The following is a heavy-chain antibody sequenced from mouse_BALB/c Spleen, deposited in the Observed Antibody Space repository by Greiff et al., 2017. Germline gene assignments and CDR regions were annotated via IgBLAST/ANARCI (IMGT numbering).Heavy chain of an antibody. CDR3: ARDGYDGFAY. J-gene: IGHJ3*01. V-gene: IGHV1-82*01. CDR2: IYPGDGDT. CDR1: GYAFSSSW. D-gene: IGHD2-2*01. Sequence: VQLQQSGPELVKPGASVKISCKASGYAFSSSWMNWVKQRPGQGLEWIGRIYPGDGDTNYNGKFKGKATLTADKSSSTAYMQLSSLTSVDSAVYFCARDGYDGFAYWGQGTLVTVSA.